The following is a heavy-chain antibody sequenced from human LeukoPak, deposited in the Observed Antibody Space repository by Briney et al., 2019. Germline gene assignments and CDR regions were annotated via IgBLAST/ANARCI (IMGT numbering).Heavy chain of an antibody. V-gene: IGHV4-4*09. D-gene: IGHD2-2*03. Sequence: SETLSLTCTVSGGSISSYYWSWIRQPPGKGLEWIGYIYTSGSTNYNPSLKSRVNISVDPSKHQFSLKLSSVTAADTAVYYCARHGYCSSTSCYWSGAFDIWGQGTMVTVSS. CDR3: ARHGYCSSTSCYWSGAFDI. J-gene: IGHJ3*02. CDR1: GGSISSYY. CDR2: IYTSGST.